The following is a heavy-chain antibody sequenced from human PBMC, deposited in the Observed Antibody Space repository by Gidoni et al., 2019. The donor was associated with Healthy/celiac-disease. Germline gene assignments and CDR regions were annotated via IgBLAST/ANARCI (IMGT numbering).Heavy chain of an antibody. CDR1: GGSCSGYY. V-gene: IGHV4-34*01. Sequence: QVQLQQWGAGLLKPSETLSLTCAVYGGSCSGYYWSWIRQPPGKGLEWIGEINHSGSTTYNPSLKSRVTISADTSKNQFSLKLSSVTAADTAVDYCARPYSNYSYYYYGMDVWGQGTTVTVSS. J-gene: IGHJ6*02. CDR3: ARPYSNYSYYYYGMDV. CDR2: INHSGST. D-gene: IGHD4-4*01.